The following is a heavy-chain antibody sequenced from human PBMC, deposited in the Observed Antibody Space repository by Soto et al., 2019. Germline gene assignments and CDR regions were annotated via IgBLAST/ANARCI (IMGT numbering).Heavy chain of an antibody. CDR1: GYTFTSYA. J-gene: IGHJ4*02. CDR3: ARGRGDY. Sequence: ASVKVSCKASGYTFTSYAMHWVRQAPGQRLEWMGWMNANNGNTKYSQKFQGRVTMTRNTSIGTAYMELSSLRSEDTAVYYCARGRGDYWGQGTLVTVSS. V-gene: IGHV1-3*01. CDR2: MNANNGNT.